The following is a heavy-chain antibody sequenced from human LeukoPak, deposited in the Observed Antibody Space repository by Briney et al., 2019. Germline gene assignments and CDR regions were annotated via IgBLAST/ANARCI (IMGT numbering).Heavy chain of an antibody. J-gene: IGHJ4*02. Sequence: PGGSLRLSCAASGFTFSNYSMNWVRQAPGKGLEWVSSIGSSSSFIHYADSVKGRFTISRDNAKNSLYLQMNSLRAEDTAVYYCARLAIPVAISSNPLDYWGRGTLVTVSS. D-gene: IGHD2-2*02. CDR2: IGSSSSFI. V-gene: IGHV3-21*01. CDR3: ARLAIPVAISSNPLDY. CDR1: GFTFSNYS.